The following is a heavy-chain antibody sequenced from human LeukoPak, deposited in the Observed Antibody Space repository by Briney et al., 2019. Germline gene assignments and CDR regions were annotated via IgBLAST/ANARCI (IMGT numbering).Heavy chain of an antibody. J-gene: IGHJ4*02. CDR3: ARGSNWNDYYFDY. D-gene: IGHD1-1*01. CDR2: INHSGST. Sequence: SETLSLTRAVYGGSFSGYYWSWIRQPPGKGQEWIGEINHSGSTNYNPSLKSRVTISVDTSKNQFSLRLSSVTAAHPAVYYCARGSNWNDYYFDYWGQGTLVTVSS. V-gene: IGHV4-34*01. CDR1: GGSFSGYY.